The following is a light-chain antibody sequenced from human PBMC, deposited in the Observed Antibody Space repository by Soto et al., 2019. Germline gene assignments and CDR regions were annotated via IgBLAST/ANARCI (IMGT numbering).Light chain of an antibody. CDR2: EVS. J-gene: IGLJ2*01. V-gene: IGLV2-23*02. Sequence: QSALTQPASVSGSPGQSITISCIGTSSDVGSYNLVSWYQHHPGKAPKLMIYEVSKRPSGVSDRFSGSKSGNTASLTISGLQAEDEADYYCCSYAGSSTYVLFGGGTKLTVL. CDR1: SSDVGSYNL. CDR3: CSYAGSSTYVL.